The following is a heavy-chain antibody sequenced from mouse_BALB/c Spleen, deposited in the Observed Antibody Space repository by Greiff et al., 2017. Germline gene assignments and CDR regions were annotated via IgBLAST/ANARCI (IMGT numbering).Heavy chain of an antibody. CDR1: GFTFSSYA. D-gene: IGHD1-1*01. Sequence: DVMLVESGGGLVKPGGSLKLSCAASGFTFSSYAMSWVRQTPEKRLEWVASISSGGSTYYPDSVKGRFTISRDNARNILYLQMSSLRSEDTAMYYCARDYYGSPYYFDYWGQGTTLTVSS. J-gene: IGHJ2*01. CDR2: ISSGGST. V-gene: IGHV5-6-5*01. CDR3: ARDYYGSPYYFDY.